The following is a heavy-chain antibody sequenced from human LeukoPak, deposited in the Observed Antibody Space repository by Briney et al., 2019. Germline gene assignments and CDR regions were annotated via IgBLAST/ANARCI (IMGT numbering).Heavy chain of an antibody. CDR3: HTASSYYNPSCKSRVTISVDRSKNQYSLRLSSMTAADAAGYFCARSQARELEGFDI. J-gene: IGHJ3*02. CDR1: GGSFSSGGYY. V-gene: IGHV4-30-2*01. Sequence: SQTLSLTCTVSGGSFSSGGYYWSWMRQPPGKGLEWIGYFYHTGSSYYNPSLKSRVTISVDRSKNQFSLRLSSVTAADAAVYFYHTASSYYNPSCKSRVTISVDRSKNQYSLRLSSMTAADAAGYFCARSQARELEGFDIRGQGTMVTVSS. CDR2: FYHTGSS. D-gene: IGHD1-26*01.